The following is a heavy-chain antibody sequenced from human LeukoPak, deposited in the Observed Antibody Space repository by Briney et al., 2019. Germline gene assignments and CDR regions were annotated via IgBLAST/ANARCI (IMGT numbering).Heavy chain of an antibody. V-gene: IGHV4-59*01. Sequence: SETLSFTCTVSGGSISSYYWSWIRQPPGKGLEWIGYIYYSGSTNYNPSLKSRVTISVDTSKNQFSLKLSSVTAADTAVYYCARDTAAGIFGYWGQGTLVTVSS. CDR2: IYYSGST. CDR1: GGSISSYY. D-gene: IGHD6-13*01. CDR3: ARDTAAGIFGY. J-gene: IGHJ4*02.